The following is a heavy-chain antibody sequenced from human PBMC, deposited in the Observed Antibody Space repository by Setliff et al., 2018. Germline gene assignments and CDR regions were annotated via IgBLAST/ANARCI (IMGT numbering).Heavy chain of an antibody. D-gene: IGHD6-6*01. CDR1: GGTFSSYA. J-gene: IGHJ3*02. CDR3: ARSPPLYSSSFSDAFDT. CDR2: INAGNGNT. V-gene: IGHV1-3*01. Sequence: GASVKVSCKASGGTFSSYAISWVRQAPGQGLEWMGWINAGNGNTKYSQKFQGRVTITRDTSASTAYMELSSLRSEDTAVYYCARSPPLYSSSFSDAFDTWGQGTMVTVS.